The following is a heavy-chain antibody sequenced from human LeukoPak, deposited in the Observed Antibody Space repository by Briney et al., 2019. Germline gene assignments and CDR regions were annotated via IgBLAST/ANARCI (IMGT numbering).Heavy chain of an antibody. CDR1: GGSISSSSYY. J-gene: IGHJ3*02. Sequence: PSETLSLTCTVSGGSISSSSYYWGWIRQPPGKGLEWIGSIYYSGSTYYNPSLKSRVTISVDTSKNQFSLKLSSVTAADTAVYYCAREGVLNYKAAFDIWGQGTMVTVSS. V-gene: IGHV4-39*02. D-gene: IGHD1-7*01. CDR3: AREGVLNYKAAFDI. CDR2: IYYSGST.